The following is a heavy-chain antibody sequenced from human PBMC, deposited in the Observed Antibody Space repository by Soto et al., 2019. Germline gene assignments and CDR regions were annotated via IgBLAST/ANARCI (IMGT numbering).Heavy chain of an antibody. V-gene: IGHV4-34*01. CDR1: GGSFSGYY. D-gene: IGHD3-3*01. CDR2: INHSGRT. J-gene: IGHJ6*02. Sequence: SETLSLTCAVYGGSFSGYYWSWIRQPPGKGLEWIGEINHSGRTNYNPSLKSRVTISVDTSKNQFSLKLSSVTAADTAVYYCARSRGVWSGYYYYYYGMDVWGQGTTVTVSS. CDR3: ARSRGVWSGYYYYYYGMDV.